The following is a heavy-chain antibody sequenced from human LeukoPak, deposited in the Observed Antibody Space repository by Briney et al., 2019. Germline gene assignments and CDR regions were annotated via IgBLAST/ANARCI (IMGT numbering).Heavy chain of an antibody. J-gene: IGHJ4*02. Sequence: GGSLRLSCAASGFTFSSYGMSWVRQAPGKGLEWVSAISGSGGSTYCADSVKGRFTISRDNSKNTLYLQMNSLRAEDTAVYYRAKTNYGGAIDYWGQGTLVTVSS. D-gene: IGHD3-16*01. V-gene: IGHV3-23*01. CDR2: ISGSGGST. CDR3: AKTNYGGAIDY. CDR1: GFTFSSYG.